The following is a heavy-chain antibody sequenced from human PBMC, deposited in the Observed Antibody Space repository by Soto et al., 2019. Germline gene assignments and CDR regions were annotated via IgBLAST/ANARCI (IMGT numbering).Heavy chain of an antibody. V-gene: IGHV3-23*01. D-gene: IGHD2-15*01. J-gene: IGHJ4*02. CDR1: GFTFSSYA. Sequence: GGSLRLSCAASGFTFSSYAMSWVRQAPGKGLEWVSAISGSGGSTYYADSVKGRFTISRDNSKNTLYLQMNSLRAEDTAVYYCAKGCSGGSSYSFQVFDYWGQGTLVTVSS. CDR2: ISGSGGST. CDR3: AKGCSGGSSYSFQVFDY.